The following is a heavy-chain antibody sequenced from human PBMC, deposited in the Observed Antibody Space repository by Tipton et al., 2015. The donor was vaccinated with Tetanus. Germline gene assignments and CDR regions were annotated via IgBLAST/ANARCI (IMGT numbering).Heavy chain of an antibody. Sequence: SLRLSCAASGFSFNSSAMHWVRQAPGKGLEWVSVIYSGDSSTYYADSLKGRFTISRDNSNNTLYLQMDSLRAEDTAVYFCAKGAGRFENWGQGTLVTVSS. CDR2: IYSGDSST. CDR1: GFSFNSSA. V-gene: IGHV3-23*03. CDR3: AKGAGRFEN. J-gene: IGHJ4*02.